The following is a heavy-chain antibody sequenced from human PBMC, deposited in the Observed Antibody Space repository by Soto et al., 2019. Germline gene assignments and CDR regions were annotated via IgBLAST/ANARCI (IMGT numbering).Heavy chain of an antibody. V-gene: IGHV3-30-3*01. Sequence: GGSLRLSCAASGFTFSSYAMHWVRQAPGKGLEWVAVISYDGSNKYYADSVKGRFTISRDNSKNTLYLQMNSLRAEDTAVYYCARVEGVGATQTYYFDYWGQGTLVTVSS. CDR3: ARVEGVGATQTYYFDY. CDR1: GFTFSSYA. D-gene: IGHD1-26*01. J-gene: IGHJ4*02. CDR2: ISYDGSNK.